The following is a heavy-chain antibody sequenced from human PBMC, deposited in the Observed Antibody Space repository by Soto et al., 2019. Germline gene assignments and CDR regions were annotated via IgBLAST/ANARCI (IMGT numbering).Heavy chain of an antibody. Sequence: GASLKVSCKASGYTFTSYGISWVRQAPGQGLEWMGWISAYNGNTNYAQKLQGRVTMTTDTSTSTAYMELRSLRSDDTAVYYCARNLFTHYSSLSWPFDYWGQGTQVTVSS. D-gene: IGHD6-6*01. CDR3: ARNLFTHYSSLSWPFDY. CDR1: GYTFTSYG. CDR2: ISAYNGNT. V-gene: IGHV1-18*01. J-gene: IGHJ4*02.